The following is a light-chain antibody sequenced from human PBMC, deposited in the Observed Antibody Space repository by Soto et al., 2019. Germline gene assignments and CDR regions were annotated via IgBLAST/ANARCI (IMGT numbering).Light chain of an antibody. CDR1: QSVFSRY. J-gene: IGKJ1*01. CDR2: GAS. V-gene: IGKV3-20*01. Sequence: EIVLTQSPGTLSLSPGERATLSCRASQSVFSRYLAWYQKKPGQAPRLLIYGASSRATGIPDRFSGSGSGTDFTLTISSLEPEDFAVYYCQQYGSSPWTFGQGTKVEIK. CDR3: QQYGSSPWT.